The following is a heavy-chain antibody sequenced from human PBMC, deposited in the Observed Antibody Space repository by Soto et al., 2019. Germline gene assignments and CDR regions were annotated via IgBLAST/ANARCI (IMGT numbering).Heavy chain of an antibody. D-gene: IGHD4-17*01. Sequence: QVQLQESGPGLVKPSQTLSLTCTVSGGSISSGGYYWSWIRQHPGKGLEWIGYIYYSGSTYYNPSLKSRVTISVDTSKNQVSLKLSSVTAADTAVYYCAREVRSHNWFDPWGQGTLVTVSS. CDR3: AREVRSHNWFDP. CDR2: IYYSGST. V-gene: IGHV4-31*03. CDR1: GGSISSGGYY. J-gene: IGHJ5*02.